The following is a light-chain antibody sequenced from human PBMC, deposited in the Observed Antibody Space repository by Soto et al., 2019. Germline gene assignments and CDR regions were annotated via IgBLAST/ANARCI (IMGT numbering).Light chain of an antibody. J-gene: IGKJ2*01. CDR3: QQYNSYGYT. Sequence: DIQMTQSPSTLSASVGDRVTITCRASQSISSWLAWYQQKPGKAPKLLIYDASSLESWVPSRFSGSGSGTEFTPTLSSLQPDDFATYYCQQYNSYGYTFGQGTKLEIK. CDR1: QSISSW. V-gene: IGKV1-5*01. CDR2: DAS.